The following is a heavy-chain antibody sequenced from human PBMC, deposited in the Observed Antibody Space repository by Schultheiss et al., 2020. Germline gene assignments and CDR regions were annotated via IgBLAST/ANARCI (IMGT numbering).Heavy chain of an antibody. V-gene: IGHV1-46*01. CDR2: INTSGGST. J-gene: IGHJ5*02. CDR3: ARDLIAAGRCWFDP. D-gene: IGHD6-13*01. Sequence: ASVKVSCKASGYTFTTYYINWVRQAPGQGLEWMGIINTSGGSTSYAQKFQGRVTMTRDTSTSTVYMELSSLRSEDTAVYYCARDLIAAGRCWFDPWGQGTLVTV. CDR1: GYTFTTYY.